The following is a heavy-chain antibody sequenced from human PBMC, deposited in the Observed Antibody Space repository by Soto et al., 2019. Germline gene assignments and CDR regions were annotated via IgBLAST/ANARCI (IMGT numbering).Heavy chain of an antibody. CDR1: GFSFANYA. V-gene: IGHV3-23*01. Sequence: PGGSLRLSCAASGFSFANYAMNWVRQAPGKGLEWVSGISGSGTSKYYADSVKGRFTISRDNSRDTLLLQMNSMTADDTADNYCAKATTNAGLVNPFDSWGQGTLVTVSS. J-gene: IGHJ4*02. CDR2: ISGSGTSK. D-gene: IGHD4-17*01. CDR3: AKATTNAGLVNPFDS.